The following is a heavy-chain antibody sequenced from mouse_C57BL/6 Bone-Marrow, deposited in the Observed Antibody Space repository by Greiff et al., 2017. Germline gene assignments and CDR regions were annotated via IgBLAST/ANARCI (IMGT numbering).Heavy chain of an antibody. CDR3: ARRGYDGYYDYAMDY. CDR1: GFTFSDYY. J-gene: IGHJ4*01. CDR2: ISNGGGST. Sequence: EVHLVESGGGLVQPGGSLKLSCAASGFTFSDYYMYWVRQTPEKRLEWVAYISNGGGSTYYPDTVQGRFTISRDNAKNTLYLQMSRLKSEDTAMYYCARRGYDGYYDYAMDYWGQGTSVTVSS. V-gene: IGHV5-12*01. D-gene: IGHD2-3*01.